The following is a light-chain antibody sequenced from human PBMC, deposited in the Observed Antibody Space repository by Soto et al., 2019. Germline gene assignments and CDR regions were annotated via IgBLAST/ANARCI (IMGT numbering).Light chain of an antibody. Sequence: EIVLTQSPATLSLSPGERATLSCRASQSVSRHLAWYQQKPGQAPRLLIYDASNRAAGIPARFSGSGSGTDFTLTISSLEPEDFAVYYCQQRNNWPPVTFGGGTKVEIK. CDR3: QQRNNWPPVT. CDR2: DAS. CDR1: QSVSRH. J-gene: IGKJ4*01. V-gene: IGKV3-11*01.